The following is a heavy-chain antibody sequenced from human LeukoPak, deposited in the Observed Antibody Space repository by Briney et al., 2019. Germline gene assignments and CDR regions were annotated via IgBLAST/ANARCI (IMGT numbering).Heavy chain of an antibody. CDR2: IYYSGST. V-gene: IGHV4-39*01. Sequence: PSETLSLTCTVSGGSISSSIYYWGWIRQPPGKGLEWIGSIYYSGSTYYNPSLKSRVTISVDTSKNQFSLKLSSVTAADTAVYYCARVGATYFDYWGQGTLVTVSS. CDR3: ARVGATYFDY. CDR1: GGSISSSIYY. D-gene: IGHD1-26*01. J-gene: IGHJ4*02.